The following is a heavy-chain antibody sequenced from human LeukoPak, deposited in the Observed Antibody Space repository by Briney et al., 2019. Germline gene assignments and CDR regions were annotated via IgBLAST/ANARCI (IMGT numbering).Heavy chain of an antibody. V-gene: IGHV1-2*02. CDR2: INPNSGGT. CDR1: GYTFTGYY. Sequence: ASVKASCKASGYTFTGYYMHWVRQAPGQGLEWMGWINPNSGGTNYAQKFQGRVTMTRDTSISTAYMELSRLRSEDTAVYYCARGPYDSSGYRFDYWGQGTLVTVSS. J-gene: IGHJ4*02. D-gene: IGHD3-22*01. CDR3: ARGPYDSSGYRFDY.